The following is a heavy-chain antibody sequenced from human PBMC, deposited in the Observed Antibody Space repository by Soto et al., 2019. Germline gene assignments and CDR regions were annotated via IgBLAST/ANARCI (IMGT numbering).Heavy chain of an antibody. CDR1: GGTFSRNT. D-gene: IGHD2-15*01. V-gene: IGHV1-69*13. Sequence: SVKVSCKASGGTFSRNTISWVRQAPGQGLEWMGGIMPIFGSADYAQKFQGRVTITADEYTRTVYMELSRLRSEDTAVYYCARENIENSDGLYDAFDIWGQGTTVTVSS. CDR3: ARENIENSDGLYDAFDI. CDR2: IMPIFGSA. J-gene: IGHJ3*02.